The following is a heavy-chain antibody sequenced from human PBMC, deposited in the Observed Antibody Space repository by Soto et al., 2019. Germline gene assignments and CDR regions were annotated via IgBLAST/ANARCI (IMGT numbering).Heavy chain of an antibody. V-gene: IGHV4-34*01. Sequence: QVQLQQWGAGLLKPSETLSLTCAVYGGSFSGYYWSWIRQHPGKGLEWIGEINHSGSTNYNPSLKSRVTISVDTSKNQFSLKLSSVTAADTAVYYYARVTGRYYYVMDVWGQGTTVTVSS. CDR1: GGSFSGYY. J-gene: IGHJ6*02. CDR2: INHSGST. CDR3: ARVTGRYYYVMDV.